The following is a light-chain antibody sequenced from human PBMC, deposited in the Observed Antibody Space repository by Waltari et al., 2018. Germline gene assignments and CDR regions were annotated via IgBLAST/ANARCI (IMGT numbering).Light chain of an antibody. CDR2: IDSNAGH. CDR3: QTWVSGIRVI. Sequence: QLVLTQSPSASASLGASVRLTCTPSNDHSTYAIAWHQQKPGKGPRYLMEIDSNAGHFQGDGVPDRFSGSSSGTERYLTISSLLSDEGADYYCQTWVSGIRVIFGGGTKLTV. J-gene: IGLJ2*01. V-gene: IGLV4-69*01. CDR1: NDHSTYA.